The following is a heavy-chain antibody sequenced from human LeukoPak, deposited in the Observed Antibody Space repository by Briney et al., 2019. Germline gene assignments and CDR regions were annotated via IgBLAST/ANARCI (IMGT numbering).Heavy chain of an antibody. J-gene: IGHJ4*02. CDR2: IKQDGSKK. CDR1: GFPFSSYW. V-gene: IGHV3-7*01. D-gene: IGHD2/OR15-2a*01. CDR3: AREGPRGNSQFDY. Sequence: PGGSLRLSCVASGFPFSSYWMTWVRQAPGKGLEWVANIKQDGSKKSYVDSVKGRFTISRDNAKNSLYLQMNSLRAEDTAVYYCAREGPRGNSQFDYWGQGTLVTVSS.